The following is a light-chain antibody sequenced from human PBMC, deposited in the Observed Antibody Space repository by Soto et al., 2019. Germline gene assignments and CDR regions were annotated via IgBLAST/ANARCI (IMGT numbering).Light chain of an antibody. V-gene: IGKV4-1*01. CDR2: WAS. CDR3: HQYYSTPWT. CDR1: HDILLKSNNKNY. Sequence: IVMTQSPDSLHVSLGERATINCKSSHDILLKSNNKNYVAWFQQKPGQPPKLLISWASIRESGVPGRLSGSASGTDFTLTISSLQPEDVAAYFCHQYYSTPWTFGPGTKVDIK. J-gene: IGKJ1*01.